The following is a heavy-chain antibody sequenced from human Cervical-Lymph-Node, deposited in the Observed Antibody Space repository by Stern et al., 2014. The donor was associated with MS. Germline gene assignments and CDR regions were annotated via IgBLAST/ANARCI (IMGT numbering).Heavy chain of an antibody. V-gene: IGHV3-48*02. Sequence: EVQLVESGGGLVQPGGSLRLSCAASGFTFTIYTMDWVRQAPGKGLEWISYISSDGSTIYYADSVKGRFTISRDNAKNSLYLQMNSLRDEDTAVYYCARDKERAGGAFDFWGQGTMVTVSS. CDR3: ARDKERAGGAFDF. CDR2: ISSDGSTI. J-gene: IGHJ3*01. D-gene: IGHD3-16*01. CDR1: GFTFTIYT.